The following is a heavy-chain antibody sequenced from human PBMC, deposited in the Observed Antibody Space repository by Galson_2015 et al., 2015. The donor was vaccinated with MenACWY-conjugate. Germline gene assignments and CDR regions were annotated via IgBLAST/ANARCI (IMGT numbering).Heavy chain of an antibody. D-gene: IGHD6-13*01. J-gene: IGHJ4*02. Sequence: QSGAEVKKPGESLKISCATSGYSFTTYWIGWVRQMPGKDLEWMGIIYPGDSDTRYNPSFRGHISISVDKSTSTAYLQWSSLEASDTATYYCARHYSTSWYSPFAYWGQGTRVTVSS. CDR3: ARHYSTSWYSPFAY. V-gene: IGHV5-51*01. CDR1: GYSFTTYW. CDR2: IYPGDSDT.